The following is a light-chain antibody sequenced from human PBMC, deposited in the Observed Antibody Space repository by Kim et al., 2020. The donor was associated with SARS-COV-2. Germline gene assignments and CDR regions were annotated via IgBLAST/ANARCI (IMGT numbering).Light chain of an antibody. CDR1: QSISSY. Sequence: DIQMTQSPSSLSASVGDRVTITCRASQSISSYLNWYQQKPGKAPKLLIYAASSLQSGVPSRFSGSGSGTDFTLTISSLQPADFATYYCQKSYRTPYSFGQGTKLEIK. V-gene: IGKV1-39*01. CDR3: QKSYRTPYS. CDR2: AAS. J-gene: IGKJ2*03.